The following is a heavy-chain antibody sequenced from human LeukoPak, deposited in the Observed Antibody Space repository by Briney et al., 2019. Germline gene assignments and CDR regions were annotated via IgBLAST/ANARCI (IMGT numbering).Heavy chain of an antibody. J-gene: IGHJ5*02. Sequence: SEALSLTCTVSGGSFSSSTYYWGWIRQPPGKGLEWIGSIHYGGATYYNPSLKSRVTISVDASKNQFSLKLRSVTAADTAVYYCASFYDSSGYYYVRSTVNWFDPWGQGTLVTVSS. CDR3: ASFYDSSGYYYVRSTVNWFDP. D-gene: IGHD3-22*01. V-gene: IGHV4-39*01. CDR2: IHYGGAT. CDR1: GGSFSSSTYY.